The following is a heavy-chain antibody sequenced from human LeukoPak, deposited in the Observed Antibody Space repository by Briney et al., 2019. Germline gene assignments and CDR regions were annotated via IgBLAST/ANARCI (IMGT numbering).Heavy chain of an antibody. Sequence: PGGSLRLSCAASGFTFSNAWMSWVRQAPGKGLEWVSAISGSGGSTYYADSVKGRFTISRDNSKNTLYLQMNSLRAEDTAVYYCAKDRPHYGGLLWGQGTLVTVSS. D-gene: IGHD4-23*01. J-gene: IGHJ4*02. CDR2: ISGSGGST. V-gene: IGHV3-23*01. CDR1: GFTFSNAW. CDR3: AKDRPHYGGLL.